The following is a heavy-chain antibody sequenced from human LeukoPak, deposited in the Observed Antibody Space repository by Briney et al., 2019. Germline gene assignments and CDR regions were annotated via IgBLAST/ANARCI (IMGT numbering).Heavy chain of an antibody. Sequence: GGALRLSCAASVVTLSSYWRHWVGQAPGKGMVWVSRINSGGTTTDYADSVKGRFTISRDNAQNTLYLQMNSLRDEDTAVYYCTRGVVCNYGNFDCWGQGTLVTVSS. V-gene: IGHV3-74*01. J-gene: IGHJ4*02. CDR2: INSGGTTT. D-gene: IGHD5-24*01. CDR3: TRGVVCNYGNFDC. CDR1: VVTLSSYW.